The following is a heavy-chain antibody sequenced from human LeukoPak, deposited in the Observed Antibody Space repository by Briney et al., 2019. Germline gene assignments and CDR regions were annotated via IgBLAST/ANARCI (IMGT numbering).Heavy chain of an antibody. CDR1: GFIFSSYG. Sequence: PGGSLRLSCAASGFIFSSYGMHWVRQAPGKGLEWVAFIRYDGSNKYYADSVKGRFTISRENAKNSLYLQMNSLRAGDTAVYYCARVGIVGANHDAFDIWGQGTMVTVSS. V-gene: IGHV3-30*02. D-gene: IGHD1-26*01. CDR3: ARVGIVGANHDAFDI. CDR2: IRYDGSNK. J-gene: IGHJ3*02.